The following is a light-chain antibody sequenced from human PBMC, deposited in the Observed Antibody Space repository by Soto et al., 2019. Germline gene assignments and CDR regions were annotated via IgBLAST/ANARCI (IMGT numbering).Light chain of an antibody. Sequence: SLLSQPSPPAGSPGQSITTSPPGNHRDVGGYNYVSWYQQHPGKAPKLMISDVSNRPSGVSNCFSGSKSGNTASLTISGLQTEDEADYYCSSYTTSSTYVFGTGTKVTVL. V-gene: IGLV2-14*01. CDR1: HRDVGGYNY. J-gene: IGLJ1*01. CDR3: SSYTTSSTYV. CDR2: DVS.